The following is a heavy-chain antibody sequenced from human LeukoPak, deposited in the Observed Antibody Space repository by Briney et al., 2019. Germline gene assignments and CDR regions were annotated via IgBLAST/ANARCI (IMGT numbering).Heavy chain of an antibody. CDR2: INHSGST. Sequence: PSETLSLTCAVYGGSFSGYYWSWIRQPPGKGLEWIGEINHSGSTNYNPSLKSRVTISVDTSKNQFSLELSSVTAADTAVYYCARAPSGRRGYDYWGQGTLVTVSS. CDR3: ARAPSGRRGYDY. V-gene: IGHV4-34*01. CDR1: GGSFSGYY. D-gene: IGHD3-10*01. J-gene: IGHJ4*02.